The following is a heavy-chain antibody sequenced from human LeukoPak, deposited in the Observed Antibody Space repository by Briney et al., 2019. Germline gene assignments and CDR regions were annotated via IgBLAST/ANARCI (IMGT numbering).Heavy chain of an antibody. V-gene: IGHV1-8*01. Sequence: GASVKVSCKASGYTFTSYDINWVRQATGQGLEWMGWMNPNSGNTGYAQKFQGRVTMTRNTSISTAYMELSSLRSEDTAVYYCARGLPHSGYVQNWFDPWGQGTLVTVSS. CDR3: ARGLPHSGYVQNWFDP. J-gene: IGHJ5*02. D-gene: IGHD5-12*01. CDR1: GYTFTSYD. CDR2: MNPNSGNT.